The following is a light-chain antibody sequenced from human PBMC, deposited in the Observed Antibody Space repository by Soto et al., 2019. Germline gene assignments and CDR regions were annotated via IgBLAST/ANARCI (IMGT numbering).Light chain of an antibody. V-gene: IGLV1-40*01. J-gene: IGLJ7*01. Sequence: QSVLTQPPSVSGAPGQRGTISCTGNNSNTGAGHDVHWYQQLPGTAPKLLIYGNNNRPSGVPDRFSGSKSVTSAPLAITGLQAEDEADYCCQSFDNSLSAYVFGGGTQLTVL. CDR3: QSFDNSLSAYV. CDR2: GNN. CDR1: NSNTGAGHD.